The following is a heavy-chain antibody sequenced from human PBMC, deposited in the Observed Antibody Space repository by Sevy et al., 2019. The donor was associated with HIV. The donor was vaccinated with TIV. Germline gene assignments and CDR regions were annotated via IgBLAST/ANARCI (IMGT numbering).Heavy chain of an antibody. CDR3: ARAGHSYGLFDY. D-gene: IGHD5-18*01. CDR1: GGSISSYC. CDR2: MCHTGIT. J-gene: IGHJ4*02. Sequence: SETLSLTCTVSGGSISSYCCNWIRQSPGKGLEWIGYMCHTGITNYNPSLKIRVTISLDTSRNQFSLRLSSVTAADSAVYYCARAGHSYGLFDYWGQGTLVTVSS. V-gene: IGHV4-59*13.